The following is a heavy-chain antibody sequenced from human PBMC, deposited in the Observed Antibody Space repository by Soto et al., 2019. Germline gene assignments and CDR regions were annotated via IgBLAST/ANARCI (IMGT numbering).Heavy chain of an antibody. D-gene: IGHD2-15*01. J-gene: IGHJ6*02. CDR2: ISYDGSNK. V-gene: IGHV3-30-3*01. Sequence: GGSLRLSCAASGFTFSSYAMHWVRQAPGKGLEWVAVISYDGSNKYYADSVKGRFTISRDNSKNTLYLQMNSLKAEDTAVYYCARDSGDIVVVVAAKDYYGMDVWGQGTTVTVCS. CDR1: GFTFSSYA. CDR3: ARDSGDIVVVVAAKDYYGMDV.